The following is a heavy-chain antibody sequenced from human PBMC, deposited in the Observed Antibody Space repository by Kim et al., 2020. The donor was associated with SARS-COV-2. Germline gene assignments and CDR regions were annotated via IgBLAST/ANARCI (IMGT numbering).Heavy chain of an antibody. J-gene: IGHJ6*02. Sequence: SETLSLTCAVSGGSISSSNWWSWVRQPPGKRLEWIGEIYHSGSTNYNPSLKSRVTISVDKSKNQFSLKLTSMTAADTAVYYCARVDSSGWYGAYYYGVDVWGQGTTVTVSS. D-gene: IGHD6-19*01. V-gene: IGHV4-4*02. CDR2: IYHSGST. CDR3: ARVDSSGWYGAYYYGVDV. CDR1: GGSISSSNW.